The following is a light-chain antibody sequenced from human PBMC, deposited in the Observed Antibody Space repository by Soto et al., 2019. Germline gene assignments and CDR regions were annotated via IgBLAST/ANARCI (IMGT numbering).Light chain of an antibody. Sequence: IVMTQSPATLSASPGERATLSCRASQRVXSNFDWYQQKPGQAPRLLXDGASTRATGSPARLSGSGSGTEFTLSIGSLQSEYFAVYYCQQYKDWTPTFGRGTKVDIK. CDR3: QQYKDWTPT. CDR2: GAS. J-gene: IGKJ1*01. V-gene: IGKV3-15*01. CDR1: QRVXSN.